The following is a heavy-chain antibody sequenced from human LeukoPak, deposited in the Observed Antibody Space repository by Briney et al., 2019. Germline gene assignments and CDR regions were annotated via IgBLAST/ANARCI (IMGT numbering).Heavy chain of an antibody. CDR2: INPNSGGT. V-gene: IGHV1-2*02. D-gene: IGHD2-21*01. J-gene: IGHJ4*02. CDR3: AREDGIGQYYFDY. Sequence: ASVKVSCKASGYTFTGYYMHWVRQAPGQGLEWMGWINPNSGGTNYAQKFQGRVTMTRDTSISTAYMELSRLRSDDTAVYYCAREDGIGQYYFDYWGQGTLVTVSS. CDR1: GYTFTGYY.